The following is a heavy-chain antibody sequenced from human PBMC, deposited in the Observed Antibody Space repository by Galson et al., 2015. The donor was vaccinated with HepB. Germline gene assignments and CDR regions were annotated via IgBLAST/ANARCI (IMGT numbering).Heavy chain of an antibody. J-gene: IGHJ4*02. V-gene: IGHV3-30-3*01. CDR3: ARENSGTYYGYFDY. CDR2: ISYDGSNK. CDR1: GFTFSPYA. Sequence: SLRLSCAASGFTFSPYAMHWVRQAPGKGLEWVATISYDGSNKYYADPVRGRFTISRDNSKNTVSLQMNSLSPEATAVYYCARENSGTYYGYFDYWGQGTLVTVSS. D-gene: IGHD1-26*01.